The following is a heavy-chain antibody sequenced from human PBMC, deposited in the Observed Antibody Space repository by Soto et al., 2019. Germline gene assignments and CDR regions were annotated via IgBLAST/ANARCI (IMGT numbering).Heavy chain of an antibody. V-gene: IGHV1-69*05. CDR1: GGTFNTFA. J-gene: IGHJ6*02. D-gene: IGHD2-2*02. CDR3: ARDKGRQRLGANYTYPMDI. CDR2: NIPIFRTP. Sequence: QVQLVQSGAEVKKPGSSVKVYCKASGGTFNTFAISWVRQAPGQGFEWLGGNIPIFRTPDYAQKFQGRVTIITDESASAAYMQLSSLRSEDTAVCYCARDKGRQRLGANYTYPMDIGGQGTTVTVSS.